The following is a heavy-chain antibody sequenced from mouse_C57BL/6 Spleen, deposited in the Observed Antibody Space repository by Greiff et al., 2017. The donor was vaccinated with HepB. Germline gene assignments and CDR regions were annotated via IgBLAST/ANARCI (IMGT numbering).Heavy chain of an antibody. D-gene: IGHD1-1*01. Sequence: EVMLVESGAELVRPGASVKLSCTASGFNIKDDYMHWVKQRPEQGLEWIGWIDPENGDTEYASKFQGKATITADTSSNTAYLQLSSLTSEDTAVYYCTTDGSSYDWYFDVWGTGTTVTVSS. CDR2: IDPENGDT. V-gene: IGHV14-4*01. CDR1: GFNIKDDY. CDR3: TTDGSSYDWYFDV. J-gene: IGHJ1*03.